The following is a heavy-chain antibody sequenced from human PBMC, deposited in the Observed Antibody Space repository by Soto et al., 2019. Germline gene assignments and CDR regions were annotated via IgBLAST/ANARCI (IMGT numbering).Heavy chain of an antibody. V-gene: IGHV4-61*01. CDR2: IYYSGST. J-gene: IGHJ4*02. CDR1: GASVSSGSNY. CDR3: ARDYASRLGGSGNGFDY. D-gene: IGHD1-26*01. Sequence: QVQLQESGPGLMKPSETLSLTCTVSGASVSSGSNYWSWIRQPPGKGLEWIGYIYYSGSTSYNPSLKNRVTISADTSKNQFCLKLSSVTAADTAVYYCARDYASRLGGSGNGFDYWGQGTLVTVSS.